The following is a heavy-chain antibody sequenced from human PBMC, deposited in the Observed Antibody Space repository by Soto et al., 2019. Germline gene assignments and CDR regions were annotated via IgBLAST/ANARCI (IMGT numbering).Heavy chain of an antibody. CDR3: ARSENTVNSYFYYYGMDV. CDR2: IYPGDSDT. J-gene: IGHJ6*02. V-gene: IGHV5-51*01. D-gene: IGHD4-17*01. Sequence: GESLKISCKASGYSFTTYWIGWVRQMPGKGLEWMGIIYPGDSDTRYNPSFQGQVTISADKSISTAYLQWSSLKASDTAMYYCARSENTVNSYFYYYGMDVWGQGTTVTVS. CDR1: GYSFTTYW.